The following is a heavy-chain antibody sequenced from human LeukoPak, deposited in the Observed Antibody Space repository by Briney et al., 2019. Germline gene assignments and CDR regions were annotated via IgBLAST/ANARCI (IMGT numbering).Heavy chain of an antibody. J-gene: IGHJ4*02. D-gene: IGHD5-18*01. CDR1: GFTFSDYY. CDR2: ISSSGSTI. V-gene: IGHV3-11*04. Sequence: GGSLRLSCAASGFTFSDYYMSWIRQAPGKGLEWVSYISSSGSTIYYADSVKGRFTISRDNAKNSLYLQMNSLRAEDTAVYYCARGSVDTAMVTARGLDYWGQGTLVTVSS. CDR3: ARGSVDTAMVTARGLDY.